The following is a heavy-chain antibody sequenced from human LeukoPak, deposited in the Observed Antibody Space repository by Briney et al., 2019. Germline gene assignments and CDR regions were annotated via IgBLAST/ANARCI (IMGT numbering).Heavy chain of an antibody. V-gene: IGHV3-43*02. CDR1: GFTFDDYA. CDR3: AKDMSTYYYDSSGYYGNGGFDY. J-gene: IGHJ4*02. CDR2: INGDAGST. D-gene: IGHD3-22*01. Sequence: GGLLRLSCAASGFTFDDYAMHWVRQAPGKGLEWVSLINGDAGSTYYADSVKGRFTISRDNSKNSLYLQMNSLRTEDTALYYCAKDMSTYYYDSSGYYGNGGFDYWGQGTLVTDSP.